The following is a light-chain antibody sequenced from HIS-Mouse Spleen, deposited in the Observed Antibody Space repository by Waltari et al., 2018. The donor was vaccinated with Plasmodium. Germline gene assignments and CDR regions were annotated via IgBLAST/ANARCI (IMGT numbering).Light chain of an antibody. J-gene: IGKJ4*01. CDR2: DAS. CDR3: QQRSNWPSLT. Sequence: EIVLTQSPATLSLSPGERATLSCRASQSVSSYLAWYQQKPVQAPRLLIYDASNRATGIPARFSGSGSVTDFTLTISSLEPEDFAVYYCQQRSNWPSLTFGGGTKVEIK. V-gene: IGKV3-11*01. CDR1: QSVSSY.